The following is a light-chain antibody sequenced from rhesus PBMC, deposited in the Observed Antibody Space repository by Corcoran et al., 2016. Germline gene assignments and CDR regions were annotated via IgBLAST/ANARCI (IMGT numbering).Light chain of an antibody. CDR2: GAS. Sequence: EIVMTQSPATLALSPGERATLSCRASQSVSSYLAWYQQKPGQAPRLLIYGASSRAPGIPDRVSGMGSGKDFTLTISSLEPEDVGVYFCLQSGTWPWTFGQGTKVEIK. CDR1: QSVSSY. V-gene: IGKV3-24*04. J-gene: IGKJ1*01. CDR3: LQSGTWPWT.